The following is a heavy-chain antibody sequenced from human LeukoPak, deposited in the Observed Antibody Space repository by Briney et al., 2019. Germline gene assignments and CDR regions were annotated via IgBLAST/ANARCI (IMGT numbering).Heavy chain of an antibody. CDR3: AREGYYYVSSDPIEGYGY. J-gene: IGHJ4*02. D-gene: IGHD3-22*01. V-gene: IGHV6-1*01. CDR2: TYYRSKWYS. CDR1: GDSVSSNSAA. Sequence: SQTLSLTCAISGDSVSSNSAAWNWIRQSPSRGLEWLGRTYYRSKWYSDYAVSVKSRIIINPDTSKNQFSLQLNSVTPEDTAVYYCAREGYYYVSSDPIEGYGYWGQGTLVTVSS.